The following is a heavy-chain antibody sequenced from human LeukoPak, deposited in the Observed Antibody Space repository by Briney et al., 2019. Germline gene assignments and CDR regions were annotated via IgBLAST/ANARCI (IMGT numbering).Heavy chain of an antibody. CDR3: AKDFMHYGSGRPYYMDV. D-gene: IGHD3-10*01. J-gene: IGHJ6*03. Sequence: GGSLRLSCAASGFTFSSYWRSWGRQAPGKGLEWVANVKQDGREKYYMDSVKGRFTISRDNSKNTVFLKMNTLRIEDTAMYYCAKDFMHYGSGRPYYMDVWGEGTTVIISS. CDR1: GFTFSSYW. CDR2: VKQDGREK. V-gene: IGHV3-7*03.